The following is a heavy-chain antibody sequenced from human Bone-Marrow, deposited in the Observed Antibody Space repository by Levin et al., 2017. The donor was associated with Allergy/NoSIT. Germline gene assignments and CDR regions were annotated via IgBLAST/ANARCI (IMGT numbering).Heavy chain of an antibody. V-gene: IGHV3-43*01. CDR1: GFTFDDYT. D-gene: IGHD2-2*01. Sequence: SCAASGFTFDDYTMHWVRQAPGKGLEWVSLISWDGGSTYYADSLKGRFTVSRDNSKNSLFLQMNSLRTEDTALYYCGKEQYCTSNRCPLHYYYDMDVWGQGTTVTVSS. CDR3: GKEQYCTSNRCPLHYYYDMDV. CDR2: ISWDGGST. J-gene: IGHJ6*02.